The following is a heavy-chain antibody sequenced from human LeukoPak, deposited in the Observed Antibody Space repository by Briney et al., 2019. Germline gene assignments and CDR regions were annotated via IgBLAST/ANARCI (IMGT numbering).Heavy chain of an antibody. J-gene: IGHJ5*02. V-gene: IGHV4-39*01. CDR1: GGSISSSSYY. CDR2: IYYSGGT. Sequence: SETLSLTCTVSGGSISSSSYYWGWIRQPPGKGLEWIGSIYYSGGTYYNPSLKSRVTISVDTSKNQFSLKLSSVTAADTAVYYCARGYYDFWSGYFVRFDPWGQGTLVTVSS. CDR3: ARGYYDFWSGYFVRFDP. D-gene: IGHD3-3*01.